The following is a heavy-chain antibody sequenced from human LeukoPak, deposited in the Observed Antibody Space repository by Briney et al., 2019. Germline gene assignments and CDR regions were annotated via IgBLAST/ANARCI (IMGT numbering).Heavy chain of an antibody. J-gene: IGHJ5*02. CDR3: AQSLTFTGWFDP. V-gene: IGHV2-5*02. CDR2: IYWDDDK. Sequence: SGPTLVNPTQTLTLTCTFSGFSLSTSGVGVGWIRQSPGKALEWLALIYWDDDKRYSPSLESRLTITKDTSKNQVVLTMTNMDPVDTGTYYCAQSLTFTGWFDPWGQGTLVTVSS. CDR1: GFSLSTSGVG.